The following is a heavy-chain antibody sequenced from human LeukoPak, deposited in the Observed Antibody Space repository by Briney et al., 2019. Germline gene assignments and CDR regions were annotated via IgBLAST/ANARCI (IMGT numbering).Heavy chain of an antibody. CDR2: IYTSGST. J-gene: IGHJ3*02. CDR1: GGSISSYY. D-gene: IGHD6-6*01. Sequence: SETLSLTCTVSGGSISSYYWSWIRQPPGKGLEGIGYIYTSGSTNYNPSLKSRVTISVDTSKNQFSLKLSSVTAADTAVYYCARCVGAARQGAFDIWGQGTMVTVSS. V-gene: IGHV4-4*09. CDR3: ARCVGAARQGAFDI.